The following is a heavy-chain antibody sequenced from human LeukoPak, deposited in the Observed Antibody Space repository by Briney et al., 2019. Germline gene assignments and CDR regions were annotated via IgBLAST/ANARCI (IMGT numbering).Heavy chain of an antibody. CDR2: INHSGST. J-gene: IGHJ4*02. CDR3: ARVGYSSSSYFDY. CDR1: GGSFSGYY. Sequence: SETLSLTCAVYGGSFSGYYWSWIRQPPGKGLEWIGEINHSGSTNYNPSLKSRVTITVDTSKNQFSLKLSSVTAADTAVYYCARVGYSSSSYFDYWGQGTLVTVSS. V-gene: IGHV4-34*01. D-gene: IGHD6-6*01.